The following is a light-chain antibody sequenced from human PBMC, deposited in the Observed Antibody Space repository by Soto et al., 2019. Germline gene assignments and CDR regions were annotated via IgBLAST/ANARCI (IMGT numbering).Light chain of an antibody. V-gene: IGKV1-9*01. CDR2: AAS. CDR1: QSISSY. Sequence: DIQMTQSPSSLSASVGDRVTITCRASQSISSYLNWYQQKPGKATKLLIYAASTLQSGVPSRFSGSGSGTEFNLNISSLQPEDCATDYCQQLNSYTITFGQGTRLEIK. CDR3: QQLNSYTIT. J-gene: IGKJ5*01.